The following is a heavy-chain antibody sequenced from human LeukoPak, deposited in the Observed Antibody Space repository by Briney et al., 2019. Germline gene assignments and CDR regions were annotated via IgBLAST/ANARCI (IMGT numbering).Heavy chain of an antibody. V-gene: IGHV1-3*01. D-gene: IGHD4-17*01. CDR2: INAGNGNT. CDR3: ARSGRAGDYVPRFYYYGMDV. Sequence: ASVKVSCKASGYTFTSYAMHWVRQAPGQRLGWMGWINAGNGNTKYSQKFQGRVTITRDTSASTAYMELSSLRSEDTAVYYCARSGRAGDYVPRFYYYGMDVWGQGTTVTVSS. J-gene: IGHJ6*02. CDR1: GYTFTSYA.